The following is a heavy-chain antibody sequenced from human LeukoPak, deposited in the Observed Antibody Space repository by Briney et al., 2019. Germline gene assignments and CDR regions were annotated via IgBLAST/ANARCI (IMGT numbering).Heavy chain of an antibody. CDR2: IHYSGST. J-gene: IGHJ4*02. Sequence: PSETLSLTCTASGGSISTYHWSWIRQPPGKGLGWIASIHYSGSTNYSPCLKSRVSISLDTSKNQFSLQLTSVTAADTAVYYCARHLNTDMVKAHFDYWGQGTLVTVSS. D-gene: IGHD5-18*01. V-gene: IGHV4-59*08. CDR3: ARHLNTDMVKAHFDY. CDR1: GGSISTYH.